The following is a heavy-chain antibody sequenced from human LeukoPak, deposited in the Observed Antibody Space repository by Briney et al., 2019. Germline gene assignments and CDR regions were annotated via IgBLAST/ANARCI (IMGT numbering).Heavy chain of an antibody. Sequence: GASVKVSCKASGYTFTSYYMHWVRQAPGQGLEWMGIINPSGGSTSYAQRFQGRVTMTRDTSTSTVYMELSSLRSEDTAVYYCARNGGGAAVGYGMDVWGQGTTVTVSS. CDR1: GYTFTSYY. CDR2: INPSGGST. D-gene: IGHD1-26*01. V-gene: IGHV1-46*01. CDR3: ARNGGGAAVGYGMDV. J-gene: IGHJ6*02.